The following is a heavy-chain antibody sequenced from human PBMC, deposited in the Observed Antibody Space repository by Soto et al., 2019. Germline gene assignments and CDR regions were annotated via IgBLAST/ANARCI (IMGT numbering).Heavy chain of an antibody. CDR1: GFTVSSNY. Sequence: EVQLVESGGGLVQPGGSLRLSCAASGFTVSSNYMSWVRQAAGKGREGVSVIYSGGSTYYADSVKGRFTISRDNSKNTLYGHMNSLRAADTAVYYCWAARDASDIWGQGTMVTFSS. J-gene: IGHJ3*02. D-gene: IGHD2-15*01. V-gene: IGHV3-66*01. CDR3: WAARDASDI. CDR2: IYSGGST.